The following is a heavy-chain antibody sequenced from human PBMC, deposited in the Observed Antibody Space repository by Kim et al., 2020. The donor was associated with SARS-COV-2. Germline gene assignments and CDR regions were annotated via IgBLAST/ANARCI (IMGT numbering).Heavy chain of an antibody. CDR3: ARDRHLGIVGALD. CDR2: IWYDGSNK. CDR1: GFTFSSYG. J-gene: IGHJ4*02. D-gene: IGHD1-26*01. Sequence: GGSLRLSCAASGFTFSSYGMHWVRQAPGKGLEWVAVIWYDGSNKYYADSVKGRFTISRDNSKNTLYLQMNSLRAEDTAVYYCARDRHLGIVGALDWGQGTLVTVSS. V-gene: IGHV3-33*01.